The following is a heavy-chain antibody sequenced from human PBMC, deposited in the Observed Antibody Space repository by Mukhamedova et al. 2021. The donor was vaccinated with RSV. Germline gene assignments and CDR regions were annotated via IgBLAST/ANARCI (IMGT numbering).Heavy chain of an antibody. CDR2: ISAYNGNT. Sequence: SSGINWVRQAPGQGLEWMGWISAYNGNTDYAQKLQGRVTMTTDTSTSTAYMELRSLRSDDTAVYYCARDKGRTVTLFDYWGQGTLVTVSS. CDR3: ARDKGRTVTLFDY. D-gene: IGHD4-17*01. V-gene: IGHV1-18*01. CDR1: SSG. J-gene: IGHJ4*02.